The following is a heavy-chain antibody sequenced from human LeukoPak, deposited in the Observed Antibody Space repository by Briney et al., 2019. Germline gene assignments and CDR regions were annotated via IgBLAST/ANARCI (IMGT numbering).Heavy chain of an antibody. CDR1: GYTFTTSD. V-gene: IGHV1-8*01. Sequence: ASVKVSCKASGYTFTTSDINWVRQAPGQGLQWMGWMNPNSGNAVYAQKFQGRVTMTRSTSINTAYMELSSLRSEDTAVYYCARGPSITMVRGGQWYYYMDVWGKGTTVTISS. J-gene: IGHJ6*03. CDR2: MNPNSGNA. CDR3: ARGPSITMVRGGQWYYYMDV. D-gene: IGHD3-10*01.